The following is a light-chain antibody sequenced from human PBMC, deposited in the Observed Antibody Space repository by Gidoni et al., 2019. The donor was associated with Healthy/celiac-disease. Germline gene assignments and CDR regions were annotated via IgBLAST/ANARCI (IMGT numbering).Light chain of an antibody. Sequence: SYVLTQPPTVSVAPGKTARITCGGNNIGRKSVHWYQQKPGQAPVLVVYVDSDRPSGIPERFSGSNSGNTATLTISRVDAGDEADYYCQVWDSSSDHVVFGGGTKLTVL. V-gene: IGLV3-21*03. CDR2: VDS. CDR1: NIGRKS. CDR3: QVWDSSSDHVV. J-gene: IGLJ2*01.